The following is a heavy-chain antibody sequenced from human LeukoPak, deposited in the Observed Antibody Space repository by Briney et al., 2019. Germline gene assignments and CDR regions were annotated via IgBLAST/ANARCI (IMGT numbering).Heavy chain of an antibody. CDR2: IIPIFGTA. D-gene: IGHD3-10*01. CDR3: ARDYYGLGSYPGGFDP. CDR1: GGTFSSYA. V-gene: IGHV1-69*01. J-gene: IGHJ5*02. Sequence: GSSVKVSCKASGGTFSSYAISWVRQAPGQGLEWMGGIIPIFGTANYAQKFQGRVTITADESTSTAYMELSSLRSEDTAVYYCARDYYGLGSYPGGFDPWGQGTLVTVSS.